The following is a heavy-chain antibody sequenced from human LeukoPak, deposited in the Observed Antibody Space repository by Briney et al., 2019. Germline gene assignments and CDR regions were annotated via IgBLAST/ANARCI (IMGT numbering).Heavy chain of an antibody. D-gene: IGHD3-3*01. CDR3: ARANYDFWSGYLHYFDY. J-gene: IGHJ4*02. CDR1: GYTFTGYY. V-gene: IGHV1-2*02. CDR2: INPNSGGT. Sequence: RASVKVSCKASGYTFTGYYMHWVRQAPGQGLEWMGWINPNSGGTNYAQKFQGRVTMTRDTSISTAYMELSRLRSDDTAVYYCARANYDFWSGYLHYFDYWGQGTLVTVSS.